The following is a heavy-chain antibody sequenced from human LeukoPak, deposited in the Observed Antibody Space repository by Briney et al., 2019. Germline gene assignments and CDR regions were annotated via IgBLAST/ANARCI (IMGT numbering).Heavy chain of an antibody. Sequence: PGGSLRLSCAASGFTVSSNYMSWVRQAPGKGLEWVSAIYSGGSTYYADSVKGRFTISRDNSKNTLYLQMNSLRAEDTAVYYCARDHLRSGGSPLPYYYGMDVWGQGTTVTVSS. CDR1: GFTVSSNY. CDR2: IYSGGST. J-gene: IGHJ6*02. V-gene: IGHV3-66*01. D-gene: IGHD2-15*01. CDR3: ARDHLRSGGSPLPYYYGMDV.